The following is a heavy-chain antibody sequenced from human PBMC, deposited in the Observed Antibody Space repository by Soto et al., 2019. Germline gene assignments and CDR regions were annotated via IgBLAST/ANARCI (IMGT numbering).Heavy chain of an antibody. D-gene: IGHD5-12*01. V-gene: IGHV1-69*08. Sequence: QVQLVQSGAEVKKPGSSVKVSCKASGGTFSSYTISWVRQAPGQGLEWMGRIIPILGIANYAQKFQGRVPITADKSTSTAYMELSSLRSEDTAVYYCEREAPSGSTRAFDYWGQGTLVTVSA. J-gene: IGHJ4*02. CDR1: GGTFSSYT. CDR2: IIPILGIA. CDR3: EREAPSGSTRAFDY.